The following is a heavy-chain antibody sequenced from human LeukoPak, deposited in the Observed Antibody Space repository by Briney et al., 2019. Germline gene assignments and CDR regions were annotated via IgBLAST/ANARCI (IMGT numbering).Heavy chain of an antibody. D-gene: IGHD2-8*01. J-gene: IGHJ5*02. CDR1: GFTVSSKY. Sequence: GGSLRLSCAASGFTVSSKYMSWVRQAPGKGLEWVAVVYSGGSTYYADSVKDRFTISRDNSKNTLHLQMNSLRAEDTAVYYRARDSLYVTNFFDPWGQGTLVTVSS. CDR2: VYSGGST. V-gene: IGHV3-66*01. CDR3: ARDSLYVTNFFDP.